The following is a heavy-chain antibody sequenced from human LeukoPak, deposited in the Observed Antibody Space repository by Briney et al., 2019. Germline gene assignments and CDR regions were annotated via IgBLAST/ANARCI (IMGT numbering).Heavy chain of an antibody. D-gene: IGHD3-10*01. CDR1: GYTFTGYY. CDR3: ASDRALPSAHDNWFDR. CDR2: INPNSGGT. Sequence: ASVKVSCKASGYTFTGYYMHWVRQAPGQGLEWMGWINPNSGGTNYAQKFQGRGTMTRDTSISTAYMELSRLRSDDTAVYYCASDRALPSAHDNWFDRWGQGTLVTVSS. J-gene: IGHJ5*02. V-gene: IGHV1-2*02.